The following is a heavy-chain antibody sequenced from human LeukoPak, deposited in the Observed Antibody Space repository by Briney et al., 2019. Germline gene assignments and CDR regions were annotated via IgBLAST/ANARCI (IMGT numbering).Heavy chain of an antibody. V-gene: IGHV4-59*01. Sequence: SETLSLTCTVSGGSISSYYWSWIRQPPGKGLEWIGYIYYSGSSNYNPSLKSRVTISVDTTKNQFSLKLSSVTAADTGVYYCAREGEVSFDYWGQGTLVTVSS. D-gene: IGHD2-21*01. CDR2: IYYSGSS. CDR1: GGSISSYY. CDR3: AREGEVSFDY. J-gene: IGHJ4*02.